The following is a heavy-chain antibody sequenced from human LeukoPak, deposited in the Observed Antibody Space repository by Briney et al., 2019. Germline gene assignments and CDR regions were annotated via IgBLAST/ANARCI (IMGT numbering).Heavy chain of an antibody. J-gene: IGHJ3*02. V-gene: IGHV4-61*01. CDR3: ARSRRHDAFDI. Sequence: SETLSLTCTVSGGSVSSGSYSWTWIRQPPGKGLEWIGYVYYSGSTNYNPSLKSRVTISVDTSKNQFSLKLSSVTAADTAVYYCARSRRHDAFDIWGQGTMVTVSS. CDR1: GGSVSSGSYS. CDR2: VYYSGST.